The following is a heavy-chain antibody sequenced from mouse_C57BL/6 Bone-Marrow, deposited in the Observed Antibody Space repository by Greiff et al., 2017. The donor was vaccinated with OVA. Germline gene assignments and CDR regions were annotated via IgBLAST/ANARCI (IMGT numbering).Heavy chain of an antibody. Sequence: EVNLVESGGGLVQPGGSLKLSCAASGFTFSDYYMYWVRQTPEKRLEWVAYISNGGGSTYSPDTVKGRFTISRDNAKNTLYLQMSRLKSEDTAMYYCARRYYGSSYEYFDVWGTGTTVTVSS. CDR1: GFTFSDYY. V-gene: IGHV5-12*01. J-gene: IGHJ1*03. D-gene: IGHD1-1*01. CDR3: ARRYYGSSYEYFDV. CDR2: ISNGGGST.